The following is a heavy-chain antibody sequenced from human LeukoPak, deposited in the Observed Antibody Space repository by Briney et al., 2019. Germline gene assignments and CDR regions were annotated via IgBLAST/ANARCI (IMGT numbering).Heavy chain of an antibody. CDR2: IRYDESAK. V-gene: IGHV3-30*02. CDR1: GFTFSGYG. J-gene: IGHJ5*02. D-gene: IGHD2-15*01. Sequence: GGSLRLSCAASGFTFSGYGMHWVRQAPGKGLEWVSFIRYDESAKFYADSVKGRFTISRDNSKSTLYLQMNNLRVEDTAVYYCAKDPTPAPAWGQGTLVTVSS. CDR3: AKDPTPAPA.